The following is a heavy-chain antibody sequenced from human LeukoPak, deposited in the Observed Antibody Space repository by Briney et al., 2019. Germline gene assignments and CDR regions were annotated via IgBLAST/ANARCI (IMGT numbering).Heavy chain of an antibody. CDR3: ASLVPLRFLEWLLPNYGMDV. J-gene: IGHJ6*02. CDR2: IYYSGST. V-gene: IGHV4-59*12. CDR1: GGSFSYYH. D-gene: IGHD3-3*01. Sequence: SETLSLTCTVSGGSFSYYHWSWIRQPPGKGLEWIGYIYYSGSTNYNSSLKSRVTISVDTSKNQFSLKLSSVTAADTAVYYCASLVPLRFLEWLLPNYGMDVWGQGTTVTVSS.